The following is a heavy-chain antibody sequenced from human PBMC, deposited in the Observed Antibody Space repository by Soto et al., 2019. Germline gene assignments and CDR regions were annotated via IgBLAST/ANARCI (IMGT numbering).Heavy chain of an antibody. V-gene: IGHV3-23*01. CDR3: AKPREVAGRGRFDY. D-gene: IGHD3-10*01. CDR1: GFTFSSYA. Sequence: EVQLLESGGGLVQPGGSLRLSCAASGFTFSSYAMTWVRQAPVKGLEWVSTISNNGGNKYYADSVKGRFTISRDNSKNTLYLQMSSLRAEDTAVYYWAKPREVAGRGRFDYWGQGTLVTVSS. CDR2: ISNNGGNK. J-gene: IGHJ4*02.